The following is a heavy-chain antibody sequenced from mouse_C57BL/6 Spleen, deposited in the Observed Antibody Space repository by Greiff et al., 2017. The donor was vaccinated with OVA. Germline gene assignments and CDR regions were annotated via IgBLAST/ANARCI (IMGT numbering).Heavy chain of an antibody. D-gene: IGHD1-1*01. Sequence: QVQLQQPGTELVKPGASVKLSCKASGYTFTSYWMHWVKQRPGQGLEWIGNINPSNGGTNYNEKFKSKATLTVDKSFSTAYMQLSSLTSEDSAVYYCARSGPYYYGSSFYAMDYWGQGTSVTVSS. CDR3: ARSGPYYYGSSFYAMDY. V-gene: IGHV1-53*01. CDR2: INPSNGGT. CDR1: GYTFTSYW. J-gene: IGHJ4*01.